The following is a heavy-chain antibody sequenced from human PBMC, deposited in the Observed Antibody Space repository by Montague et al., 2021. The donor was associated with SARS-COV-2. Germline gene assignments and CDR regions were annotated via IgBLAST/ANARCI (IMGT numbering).Heavy chain of an antibody. Sequence: CAISGDSVVGLRRRSEEHTSELQSRPDCVCRPQFEKKRYNDYALSVKSRITINPDTSKNQFSLQLNSVTPEDTAVYYCAREQQWLGAVYYYYGMDVWGQGTTVTVSS. CDR3: AREQQWLGAVYYYYGMDV. D-gene: IGHD6-19*01. CDR2: PQFEKKRYN. J-gene: IGHJ6*02. V-gene: IGHV6-1*01. CDR1: GDSVVGLRRR.